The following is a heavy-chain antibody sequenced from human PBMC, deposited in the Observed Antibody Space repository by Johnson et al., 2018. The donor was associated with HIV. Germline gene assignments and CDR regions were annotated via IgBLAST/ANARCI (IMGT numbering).Heavy chain of an antibody. CDR2: IGIVADT. Sequence: VQLVESGGGLVQPGGSLRLSCAASGFTFSSYWMSWVRQATGNGLEWVSGIGIVADTYYSASVKGRFTISREHAKNSLYLQMNSLRAEDTAVYYCARDKGIAARLGAVDIWGQGTMVTVSS. CDR3: ARDKGIAARLGAVDI. D-gene: IGHD6-6*01. J-gene: IGHJ3*02. V-gene: IGHV3-13*01. CDR1: GFTFSSYW.